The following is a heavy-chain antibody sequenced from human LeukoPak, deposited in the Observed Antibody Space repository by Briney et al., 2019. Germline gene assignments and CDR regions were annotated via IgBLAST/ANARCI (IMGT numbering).Heavy chain of an antibody. CDR3: ARGSTQYSSGWYGLDY. CDR2: VNSDGSST. CDR1: GFTFSSYW. V-gene: IGHV3-74*01. D-gene: IGHD6-19*01. Sequence: PGGSLRLSCAASGFTFSSYWMHWVRHAPGKGLVWVSRVNSDGSSTTYADSVKGRFTISRDSAKNTLYLQMNCLRAEDTAVYYCARGSTQYSSGWYGLDYWGQGTLVTVSS. J-gene: IGHJ4*02.